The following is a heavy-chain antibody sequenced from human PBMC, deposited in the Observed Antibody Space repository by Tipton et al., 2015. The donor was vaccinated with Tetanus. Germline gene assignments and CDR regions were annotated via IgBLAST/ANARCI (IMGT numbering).Heavy chain of an antibody. J-gene: IGHJ4*02. CDR1: AYAFTSYD. V-gene: IGHV1-8*01. Sequence: QSGPEVKKPGASVRVSCKASAYAFTSYDLNWVRQAAGQGLEWMGWINPNTGHAGYAQKFQGRVTMTRNINITTAYLDLRTLRSDDTAVYYGARGNRGSSWYLWGQGTLVTVSS. CDR3: ARGNRGSSWYL. CDR2: INPNTGHA. D-gene: IGHD6-13*01.